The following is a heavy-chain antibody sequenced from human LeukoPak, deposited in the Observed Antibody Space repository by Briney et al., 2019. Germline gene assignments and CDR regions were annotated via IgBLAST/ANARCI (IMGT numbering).Heavy chain of an antibody. J-gene: IGHJ3*02. Sequence: PSETLSLTCAVYGGSFSGYYWSWIRQPPGKGLEWIGEINHSGSTNYNPSLKSRVTISVDTSKNQFSLKLSPVTAADTAVYYCARGLRDGYIGDAFDIWGQGTMVTVSS. V-gene: IGHV4-34*01. D-gene: IGHD5-24*01. CDR1: GGSFSGYY. CDR2: INHSGST. CDR3: ARGLRDGYIGDAFDI.